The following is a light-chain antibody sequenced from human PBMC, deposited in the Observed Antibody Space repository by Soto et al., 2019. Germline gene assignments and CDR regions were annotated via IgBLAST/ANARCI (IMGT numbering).Light chain of an antibody. V-gene: IGLV2-23*01. Sequence: QSAPTQPASVSGSPGQSITISCTGTSSDVGSYNLVSWYQQHPGKAPKLMIYEGSKRPSGVSNRFSGSKSSNTASLTISGLQAEDEADYYCCSYAGSSTVVFGGGTKLTVL. CDR2: EGS. CDR1: SSDVGSYNL. J-gene: IGLJ2*01. CDR3: CSYAGSSTVV.